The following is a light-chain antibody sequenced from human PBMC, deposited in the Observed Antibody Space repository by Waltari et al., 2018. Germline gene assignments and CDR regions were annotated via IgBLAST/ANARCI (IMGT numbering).Light chain of an antibody. J-gene: IGKJ4*01. Sequence: EIVLTQSPATLSLSPGERATLSCRASQSVSSYLAWYQQKPGQAPRLLIYDAYNRATGSPARFSGSGSGTDFTLTISSLEPEDFAVYYCQQRSNWPPITFGGGTKVEIK. CDR2: DAY. CDR1: QSVSSY. CDR3: QQRSNWPPIT. V-gene: IGKV3-11*01.